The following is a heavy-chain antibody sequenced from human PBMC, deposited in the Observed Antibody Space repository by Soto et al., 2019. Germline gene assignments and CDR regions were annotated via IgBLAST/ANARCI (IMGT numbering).Heavy chain of an antibody. D-gene: IGHD3-22*01. CDR1: GYSFTSYW. CDR3: AKDRSTYYQSSGRFDY. CDR2: IYPGDSDT. Sequence: GASLKISCKGSGYSFTSYWIGWVRQMPGKGLEWMGIIYPGDSDTRYSPSLQGQVTISADKSISTAYLQMKNLRAEDTAVYYCAKDRSTYYQSSGRFDYWGQGTPVTVSS. J-gene: IGHJ4*02. V-gene: IGHV5-51*01.